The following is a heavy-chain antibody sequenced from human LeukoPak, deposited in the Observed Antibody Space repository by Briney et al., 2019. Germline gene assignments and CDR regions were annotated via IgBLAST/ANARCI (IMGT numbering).Heavy chain of an antibody. J-gene: IGHJ4*02. V-gene: IGHV4-59*08. CDR2: IYYSGST. Sequence: SETLSLTCTVSGGSISSYYWSWIRQPPGKGLEWIGYIYYSGSTNYNPSLKSRVTISVDTSKNQFSLKLSSVTAADTAVYYCARHLSGFSSGKFDSWGQGTLVTVSS. CDR3: ARHLSGFSSGKFDS. D-gene: IGHD6-19*01. CDR1: GGSISSYY.